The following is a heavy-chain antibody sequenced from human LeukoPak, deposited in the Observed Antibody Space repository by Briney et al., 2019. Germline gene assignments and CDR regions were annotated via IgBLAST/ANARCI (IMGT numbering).Heavy chain of an antibody. J-gene: IGHJ4*02. Sequence: HPGGSLRLSCAASGFTFSSHAMSWVRQAPGKGLEWVSTTSSSGGNTYYADSVTGRFTISRDNSKNTLYLQMNSLRVEDTAIYFCVREMAAAPKYPLDYWGQGALVTVSS. V-gene: IGHV3-23*01. D-gene: IGHD6-13*01. CDR3: VREMAAAPKYPLDY. CDR2: TSSSGGNT. CDR1: GFTFSSHA.